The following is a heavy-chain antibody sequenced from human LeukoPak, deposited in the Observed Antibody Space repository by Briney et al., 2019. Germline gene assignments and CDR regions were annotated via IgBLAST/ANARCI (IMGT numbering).Heavy chain of an antibody. V-gene: IGHV4-30-4*01. D-gene: IGHD2-15*01. CDR1: GGSISGGDYY. CDR3: ARDPYCSGGSCYWRAYWYFDL. Sequence: SETLSLTCTVSGGSISGGDYYWSWIRQPPGKGLEWIGYIYYSGSTYYNPSLKSRVTISVDTSKNQFSLKLSSVTAADTAVYYCARDPYCSGGSCYWRAYWYFDLWGCGTLVTVSS. J-gene: IGHJ2*01. CDR2: IYYSGST.